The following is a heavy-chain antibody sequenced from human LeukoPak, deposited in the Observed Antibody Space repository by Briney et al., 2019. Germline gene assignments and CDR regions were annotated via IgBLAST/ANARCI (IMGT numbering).Heavy chain of an antibody. J-gene: IGHJ6*02. CDR1: GFTVSSNY. CDR3: ARSRPWSSSWRLNYSYAMDV. V-gene: IGHV3-53*01. CDR2: ISSGGST. D-gene: IGHD6-13*01. Sequence: RGSLRLSCAASGFTVSSNYTSWVRRTPGKGLEWVSVISSGGSTYYADSVKGRFTLSRDNSKNTLYLPMNSLRAEDTAVYYCARSRPWSSSWRLNYSYAMDVWGQGTTVTVSS.